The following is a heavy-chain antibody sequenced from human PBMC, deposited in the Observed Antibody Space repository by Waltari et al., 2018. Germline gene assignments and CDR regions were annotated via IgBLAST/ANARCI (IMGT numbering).Heavy chain of an antibody. J-gene: IGHJ4*02. V-gene: IGHV4-38-2*01. CDR2: IYHSGST. CDR1: GYSISSGYY. D-gene: IGHD3-9*01. Sequence: QVQLQESGPGLVKPSETMSLTCAVSGYSISSGYYWGWIRQPPGKGLEWIGSIYHSGSTYYNPSLKSRVTISVDTSKNQFSLKLSSVTAADTAVYYCARLPYYDILTGYYVSNDYWGQGTLVTVSS. CDR3: ARLPYYDILTGYYVSNDY.